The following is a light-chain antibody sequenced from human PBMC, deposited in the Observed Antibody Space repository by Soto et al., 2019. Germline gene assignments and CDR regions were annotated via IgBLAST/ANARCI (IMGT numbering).Light chain of an antibody. CDR1: QTISSW. CDR3: QQYDNLPLT. CDR2: DAS. J-gene: IGKJ4*01. V-gene: IGKV1-33*01. Sequence: IQMSQSPSTLSGSVGDRVTITCRASQTISSWLAWYQQKPGKAPKLLIFDASNLDAGVPSRFSGSASGTDFTFTISSLQPEDIATYYCQQYDNLPLTFGGGTKADI.